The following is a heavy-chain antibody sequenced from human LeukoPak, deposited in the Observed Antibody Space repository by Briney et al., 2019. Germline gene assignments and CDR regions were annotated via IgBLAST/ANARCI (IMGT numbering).Heavy chain of an antibody. CDR3: ARDSRKFLYGIDY. CDR2: ISSSSSYI. Sequence: GGSLRLSCAASGFTFSSYSMNWVRQAPGKGLEWVSSISSSSSYIYYADSVKGRFTISRDNAKNSLYLQMNSLRAEDTAVYYCARDSRKFLYGIDYWGQGTLVTVSS. V-gene: IGHV3-21*01. D-gene: IGHD3-10*01. J-gene: IGHJ4*02. CDR1: GFTFSSYS.